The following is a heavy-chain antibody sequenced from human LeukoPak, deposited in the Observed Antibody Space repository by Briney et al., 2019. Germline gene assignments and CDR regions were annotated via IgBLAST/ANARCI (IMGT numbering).Heavy chain of an antibody. V-gene: IGHV3-23*01. Sequence: GGSLRLSCAASGFTFNTYAMSWVRQAPGEGLEWVSAVSGSGDRTYYADSVKGRFTISRDNSKYTLYLQMDSLRAEDTAVYYCAKGITGTTLFDYWGQGILVTVFS. J-gene: IGHJ4*02. D-gene: IGHD1-20*01. CDR1: GFTFNTYA. CDR3: AKGITGTTLFDY. CDR2: VSGSGDRT.